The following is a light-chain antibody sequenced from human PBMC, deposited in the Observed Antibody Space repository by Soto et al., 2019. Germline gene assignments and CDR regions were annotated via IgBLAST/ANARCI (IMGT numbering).Light chain of an antibody. CDR3: SSYTSTNTQL. Sequence: QSALTQPASVSGSPGQSITISCTGTSSDVGGYNFVSWYQQHPGKAPKLMIYDVSNRPSGVSNRFSGSKSGNTSSLTISGLQAEDAAHYYCSSYTSTNTQLFGGGTKLTVL. CDR2: DVS. V-gene: IGLV2-14*03. J-gene: IGLJ2*01. CDR1: SSDVGGYNF.